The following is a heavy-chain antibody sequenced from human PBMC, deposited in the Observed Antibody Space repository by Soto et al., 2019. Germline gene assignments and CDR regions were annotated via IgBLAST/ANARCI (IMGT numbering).Heavy chain of an antibody. CDR1: GGSINSYY. D-gene: IGHD6-19*01. J-gene: IGHJ3*02. CDR3: ARVPWQWLVGYAFDI. Sequence: QVQLQESGPVLVKPSETLSLTCTVSGGSINSYYWSWIRQPPGKGLEWIGYIYYSGSTNYNPSLKSRATISVDTSKNQFTLKLSSVTAADTAVYYCARVPWQWLVGYAFDIWGQGTMVTVSS. V-gene: IGHV4-59*01. CDR2: IYYSGST.